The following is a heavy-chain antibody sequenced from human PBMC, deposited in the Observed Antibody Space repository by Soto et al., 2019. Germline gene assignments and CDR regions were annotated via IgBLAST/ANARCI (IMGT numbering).Heavy chain of an antibody. V-gene: IGHV1-2*02. CDR3: ARVPVAGFDY. Sequence: SXKISCKAAGYTXTGYYMDWVRQAPGQGLEWMGWIDPNGGGTNYAQKFQGRVTMTRDTSISTAYMELSRLRSDDTAFYYCARVPVAGFDYWGQGTLGTVS. CDR2: IDPNGGGT. J-gene: IGHJ4*02. D-gene: IGHD6-19*01. CDR1: GYTXTGYY.